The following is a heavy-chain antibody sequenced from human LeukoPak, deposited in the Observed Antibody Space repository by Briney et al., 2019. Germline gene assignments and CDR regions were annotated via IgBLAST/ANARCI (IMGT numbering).Heavy chain of an antibody. J-gene: IGHJ4*02. D-gene: IGHD6-19*01. Sequence: PGRSLRPSCAASGFTFSSYAMHWVRQAPGKGLVWVALISYDGSETYYADSVKGRFTISRDNSKNKLYVQMNSLRAEDTAVYYCARGAYSSGWTTFDYWGQGILVTVSS. CDR2: ISYDGSET. CDR3: ARGAYSSGWTTFDY. V-gene: IGHV3-30*04. CDR1: GFTFSSYA.